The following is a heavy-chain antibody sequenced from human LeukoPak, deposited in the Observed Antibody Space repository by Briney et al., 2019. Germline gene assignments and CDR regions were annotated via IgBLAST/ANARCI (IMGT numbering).Heavy chain of an antibody. CDR2: IYYIGST. Sequence: SETLSLTCTVSGGSISSFYWSWIRQPPGKRLEWIGFIYYIGSTDYNPSLKSRVTMSVDTSKNQFSLKLSSVTAADTAVYYCARHKEESGAYRPNDYWGQGTLVTVSS. J-gene: IGHJ4*02. V-gene: IGHV4-59*08. CDR3: ARHKEESGAYRPNDY. CDR1: GGSISSFY. D-gene: IGHD1-1*01.